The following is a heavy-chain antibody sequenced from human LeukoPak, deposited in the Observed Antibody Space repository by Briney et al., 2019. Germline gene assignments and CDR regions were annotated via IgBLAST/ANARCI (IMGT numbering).Heavy chain of an antibody. CDR1: GFTFSNFA. Sequence: GGSLRLSCAASGFTFSNFAMSWVRQAPGKGLEWVSAITGSGGSTYFADSVKGRFTISRHNSKNTRYLQMNSLRAEYTPVYYCAKQGDLDLMTYHYYMDLWAKGTTVPVP. V-gene: IGHV3-23*01. D-gene: IGHD2-8*01. J-gene: IGHJ6*03. CDR3: AKQGDLDLMTYHYYMDL. CDR2: ITGSGGST.